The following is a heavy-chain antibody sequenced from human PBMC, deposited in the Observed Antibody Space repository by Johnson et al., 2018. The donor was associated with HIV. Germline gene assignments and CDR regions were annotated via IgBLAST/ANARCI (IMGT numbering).Heavy chain of an antibody. D-gene: IGHD6-13*01. J-gene: IGHJ3*02. CDR3: ARAYSSSWYRDDALDI. CDR1: GLTFSDFA. V-gene: IGHV3-30-3*01. CDR2: TSYDGSNK. Sequence: QVQLVESGGGVVQPGKSLRLSCAASGLTFSDFAMHWVRQAPGQGLEWVAVTSYDGSNKYYADSVKGRFTISRDNSKNTLYLQMNSLRAEDTAVYYCARAYSSSWYRDDALDIWGQGTMVTVSS.